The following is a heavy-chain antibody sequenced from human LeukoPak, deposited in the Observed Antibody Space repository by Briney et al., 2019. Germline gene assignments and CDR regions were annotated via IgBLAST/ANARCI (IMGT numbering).Heavy chain of an antibody. Sequence: SETLSLTSTVSGGSISSYYWSWIRQPPGKGLEWIGYIYYSGSTNYNPSLKSRVTISVDTSKNQFSLKLSSVTAADTAVYYCARDEADGRIDYWGQGTLVTVSS. J-gene: IGHJ4*02. CDR2: IYYSGST. D-gene: IGHD1-26*01. V-gene: IGHV4-59*01. CDR3: ARDEADGRIDY. CDR1: GGSISSYY.